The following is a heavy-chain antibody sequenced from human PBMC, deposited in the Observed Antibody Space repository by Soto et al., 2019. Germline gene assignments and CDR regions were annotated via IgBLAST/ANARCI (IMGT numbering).Heavy chain of an antibody. CDR3: ARAVAVPADFDY. V-gene: IGHV1-3*01. CDR2: INAGNGNT. J-gene: IGHJ4*02. D-gene: IGHD6-19*01. CDR1: GYTFTGYA. Sequence: GASVKVSFKASGYTFTGYAMHWVRQAPGQRLEWMGWINAGNGNTKYSQKFQGRVTITRDTSASTAYMELSSLRSEDTAVYYCARAVAVPADFDYWGQGTLVTVSS.